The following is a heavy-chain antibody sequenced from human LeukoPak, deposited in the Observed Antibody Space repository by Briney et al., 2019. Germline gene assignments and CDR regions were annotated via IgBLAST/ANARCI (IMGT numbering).Heavy chain of an antibody. V-gene: IGHV3-30*18. Sequence: PGRSLRLSCAASGFSFSSHDMHWIRQAPGKGLEWVALISYDGSSKNYGDSVRGRFTISRDNSKNTLSLQLNSLRAEDTAVYYCAKEGSKIGSGRNRYYYTGMDVWGKGTTVTVSS. CDR3: AKEGSKIGSGRNRYYYTGMDV. D-gene: IGHD3-10*01. CDR2: ISYDGSSK. J-gene: IGHJ6*04. CDR1: GFSFSSHD.